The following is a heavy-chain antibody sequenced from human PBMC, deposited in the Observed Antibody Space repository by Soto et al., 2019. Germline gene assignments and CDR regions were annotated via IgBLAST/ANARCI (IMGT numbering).Heavy chain of an antibody. Sequence: GGSLRLSCAASGVTFSSYWMHWVRQAPGKGLVWVSRINSDGSSTSYADSVKGRFTISRDNAKNTLYLQMNSLRAEDTAVYYCATGPYYYYGMDVWGQGTTVTVP. CDR3: ATGPYYYYGMDV. CDR1: GVTFSSYW. J-gene: IGHJ6*02. CDR2: INSDGSST. V-gene: IGHV3-74*01.